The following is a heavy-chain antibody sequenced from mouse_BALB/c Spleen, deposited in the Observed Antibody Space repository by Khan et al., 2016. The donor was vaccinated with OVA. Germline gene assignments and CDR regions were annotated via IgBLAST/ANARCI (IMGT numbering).Heavy chain of an antibody. CDR2: INYSGNT. CDR3: TRKDYYDYDPFPY. CDR1: GYSITSEYA. J-gene: IGHJ3*01. D-gene: IGHD2-4*01. Sequence: EVQLQESGPGLVKPSQSLSLTCTVTGYSITSEYAWNWIRHFPGNKLEWMGYINYSGNTRYNPSLQSRISITRDTSKNQFFLQLNSVTTEDTATYYCTRKDYYDYDPFPYWGQGTLVTVSA. V-gene: IGHV3-2*02.